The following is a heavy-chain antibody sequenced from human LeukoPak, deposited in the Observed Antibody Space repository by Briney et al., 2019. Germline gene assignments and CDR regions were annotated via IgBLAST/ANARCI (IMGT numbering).Heavy chain of an antibody. CDR1: GGSVSSDSYF. V-gene: IGHV4-61*01. CDR2: IYYSGST. CDR3: ARGQRRLQDY. Sequence: SETLSLTCTVSGGSVSSDSYFWTWIRQPPGKGLEWIGYIYYSGSTNYNPSLKSRVTISLDTSKSQISLKWSSVTAADTAVYYCARGQRRLQDYWGQGTLVTVSS. J-gene: IGHJ4*02.